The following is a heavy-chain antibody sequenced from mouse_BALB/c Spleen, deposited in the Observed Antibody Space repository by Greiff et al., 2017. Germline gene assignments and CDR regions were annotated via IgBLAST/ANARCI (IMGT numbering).Heavy chain of an antibody. D-gene: IGHD1-1*02. J-gene: IGHJ4*01. V-gene: IGHV5-9-4*01. CDR1: GFTFSSYA. CDR2: ISSGGSYT. Sequence: EVMLVESGGGLVKPGGSLKLSCAASGFTFSSYAMSWVRQSPEKRLEWVAEISSGGSYTYYPDTVTGRFTISRDNAKNTLYLEMSSLRSEDTAMYDCERVIEDGGYGYAMDYWGQGTGGTVAA. CDR3: ERVIEDGGYGYAMDY.